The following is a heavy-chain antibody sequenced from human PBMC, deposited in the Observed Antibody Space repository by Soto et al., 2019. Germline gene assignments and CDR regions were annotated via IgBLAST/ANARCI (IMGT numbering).Heavy chain of an antibody. Sequence: SETLSLTCTVSGGSISSSSYYWGWIRQPPGKGLEWIGSIYYSGSTYYNPSLKSRVTISVETSKNQFSLKLSSVTAADTAVYYCARLHYYGSGSYYNLYYFDYWGQGTLVTVSS. CDR2: IYYSGST. V-gene: IGHV4-39*01. CDR3: ARLHYYGSGSYYNLYYFDY. CDR1: GGSISSSSYY. D-gene: IGHD3-10*01. J-gene: IGHJ4*02.